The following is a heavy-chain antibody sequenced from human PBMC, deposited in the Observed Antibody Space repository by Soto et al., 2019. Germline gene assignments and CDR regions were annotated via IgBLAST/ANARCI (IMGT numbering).Heavy chain of an antibody. CDR3: AREIATISLGAFDI. J-gene: IGHJ3*02. V-gene: IGHV3-74*01. CDR1: GFSFSSYW. D-gene: IGHD5-12*01. Sequence: QLVESGGDLVQPGGSLRLSCAASGFSFSSYWMHWVRQAPGKGLEWVSRTNNDGSSTTYADSVRGRFTSLRDNAKNTLYLQMTSLRVEDTAVYYCAREIATISLGAFDIWGQGTMVTVSS. CDR2: TNNDGSST.